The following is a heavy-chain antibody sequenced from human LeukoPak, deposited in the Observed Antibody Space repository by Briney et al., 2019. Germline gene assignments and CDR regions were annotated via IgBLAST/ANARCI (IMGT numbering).Heavy chain of an antibody. V-gene: IGHV4-39*01. CDR1: GGSISSSSYD. CDR3: ARHGGAMILAPLDY. Sequence: SETLSLTCTVSGGSISSSSYDWGWIRQPPGKGLEWIGSIFYSRSTYYNPSLKSRVTISVDTSKNQFSLKLSSVPAPDTAVYYCARHGGAMILAPLDYWGQGTLVTVSS. CDR2: IFYSRST. D-gene: IGHD3-22*01. J-gene: IGHJ4*02.